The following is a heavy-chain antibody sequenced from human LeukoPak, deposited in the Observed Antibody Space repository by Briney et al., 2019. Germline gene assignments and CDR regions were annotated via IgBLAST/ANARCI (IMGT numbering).Heavy chain of an antibody. J-gene: IGHJ4*02. CDR3: ARESPTERDDSSGYYDY. D-gene: IGHD3-22*01. CDR1: GGSISSYY. Sequence: SETLSLTCTVSGGSISSYYWSWIRQPPGKGLEWIGYIYYSGSTNYNPSLKSRVTISVDTSKNQFSLKLSSVTAADTAVYYCARESPTERDDSSGYYDYWGQGTLVTVSS. CDR2: IYYSGST. V-gene: IGHV4-59*01.